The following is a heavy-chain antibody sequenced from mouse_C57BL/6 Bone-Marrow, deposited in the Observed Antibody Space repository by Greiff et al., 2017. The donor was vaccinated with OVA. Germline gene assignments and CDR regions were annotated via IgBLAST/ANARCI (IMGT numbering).Heavy chain of an antibody. CDR1: GYTFTSYW. Sequence: QVQLQQPGAELVRPGSSVKLSCKASGYTFTSYWLDWVKQRPGQGLEWIGNIYPSDSETHYNQKFKDKATLTVDKSSSTAYMQLSSLTSEDSAVYYSAREISYYFDYWGQGTTLTVSS. CDR3: AREISYYFDY. V-gene: IGHV1-61*01. CDR2: IYPSDSET. D-gene: IGHD2-12*01. J-gene: IGHJ2*01.